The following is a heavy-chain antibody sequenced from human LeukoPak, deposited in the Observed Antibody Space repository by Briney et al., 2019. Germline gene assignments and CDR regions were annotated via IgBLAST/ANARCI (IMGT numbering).Heavy chain of an antibody. CDR2: ISCSGSST. V-gene: IGHV3-23*01. D-gene: IGHD6-25*01. Sequence: AGSLTLTCAASGLTFSSYSRSWVRQAPGKGLEWVSSISCSGSSTYYADSVKGRFTISRDNSKNTLYLQMSSLRAEDTAVYYCAKLGSGWTKGVYYSSGMDVWGQGTTVTVSS. J-gene: IGHJ6*02. CDR1: GLTFSSYS. CDR3: AKLGSGWTKGVYYSSGMDV.